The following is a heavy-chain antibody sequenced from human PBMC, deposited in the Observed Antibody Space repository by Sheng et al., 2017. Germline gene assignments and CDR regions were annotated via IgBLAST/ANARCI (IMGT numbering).Heavy chain of an antibody. CDR2: IWYDGSNK. CDR1: GFTFSSYG. CDR3: ARGGGSGPGYFDY. Sequence: QVQLVESGGGVVQPGRSLRLSCAASGFTFSSYGMHWVRQAPGKGLEWVAVIWYDGSNKYYADSVKGRFTISRDNSKNTLYLQMNSLRAEDTAVYYCARGGGSGPGYFDYWGQGTLVTVSS. J-gene: IGHJ4*02. V-gene: IGHV3-33*01. D-gene: IGHD3-10*01.